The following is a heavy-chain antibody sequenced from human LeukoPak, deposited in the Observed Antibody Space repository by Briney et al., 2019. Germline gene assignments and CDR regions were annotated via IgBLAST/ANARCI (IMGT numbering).Heavy chain of an antibody. D-gene: IGHD6-19*01. CDR3: ARGGWYLYDALDI. CDR1: GFTFSSYA. V-gene: IGHV3-23*01. Sequence: GGSLRLSCAASGFTFSSYAMSWVRQAPGKGLEWVSAISGSGGSTYYADSVKSRFTISRDNAKDTLYLQMNSLRVEDTAVYYCARGGWYLYDALDIWGQGTLVTVSS. CDR2: ISGSGGST. J-gene: IGHJ3*02.